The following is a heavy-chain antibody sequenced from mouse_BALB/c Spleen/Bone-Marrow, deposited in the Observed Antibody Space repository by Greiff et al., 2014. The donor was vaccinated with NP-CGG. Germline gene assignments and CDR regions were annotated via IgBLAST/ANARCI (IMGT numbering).Heavy chain of an antibody. CDR3: ARGIYYGNYFDY. Sequence: DVKLQESGPELVKPGASVKMSCKASGYTFTDCYMDWVKQSHGESFEWIGRVNPYNGGTSYNQKFKGKATLTVDKSSSTAYMELNSLTSEDSAVYYCARGIYYGNYFDYWGQGTTLTVSS. V-gene: IGHV1-19*01. J-gene: IGHJ2*01. D-gene: IGHD2-1*01. CDR1: GYTFTDCY. CDR2: VNPYNGGT.